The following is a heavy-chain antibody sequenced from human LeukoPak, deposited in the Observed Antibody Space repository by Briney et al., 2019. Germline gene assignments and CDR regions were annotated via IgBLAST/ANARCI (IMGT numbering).Heavy chain of an antibody. CDR3: ARGTPPPTYYYDSSGYYYFDY. CDR1: GGSFSGYY. J-gene: IGHJ4*02. Sequence: SETLSLTCAVYGGSFSGYYWSWIRQPPGKGLEWIGEINHSGSTNYNPSLKSRVTISVDTSENQFSLKLSSVTAADTAVYYCARGTPPPTYYYDSSGYYYFDYWGQGTLVTVSS. CDR2: INHSGST. V-gene: IGHV4-34*01. D-gene: IGHD3-22*01.